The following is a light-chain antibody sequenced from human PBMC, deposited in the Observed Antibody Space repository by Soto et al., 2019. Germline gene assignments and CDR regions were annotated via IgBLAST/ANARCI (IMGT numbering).Light chain of an antibody. CDR2: KAS. CDR3: QQYNSNRWT. V-gene: IGKV1-5*03. CDR1: QSISDW. Sequence: DIQMTQSPSSLSASVGDRVTISCRASQSISDWLAWYQQKPGKAPKILIYKASSLESGVPSRFSGSGSGTEFTLTISGLQPDDFATYYCQQYNSNRWTFGQGTKVYIK. J-gene: IGKJ1*01.